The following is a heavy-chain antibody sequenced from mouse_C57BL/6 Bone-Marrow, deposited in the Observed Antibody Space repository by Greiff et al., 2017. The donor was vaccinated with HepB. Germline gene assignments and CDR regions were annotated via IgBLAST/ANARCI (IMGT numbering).Heavy chain of an antibody. CDR3: ASFNWFAY. Sequence: EVKLQESGGGLVKPGGSLKLSCAASGFTFSSYAMSWVRQTPEKRLEWVATISDGGSYTYYPDNVKGRFTISRDNAKNNLYLQMSHLKSEDTAMYYCASFNWFAYWGQGTLVTVSA. V-gene: IGHV5-4*03. CDR1: GFTFSSYA. CDR2: ISDGGSYT. J-gene: IGHJ3*01.